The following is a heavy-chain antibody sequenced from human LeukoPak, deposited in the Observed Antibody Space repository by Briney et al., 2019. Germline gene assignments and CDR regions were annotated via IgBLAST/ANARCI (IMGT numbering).Heavy chain of an antibody. CDR3: ARASSGWYGY. CDR1: GFTFSSYA. J-gene: IGHJ4*02. D-gene: IGHD6-19*01. CDR2: ISSNGGST. Sequence: GSLRLSCAASGFTFSSYAMHWVRQAPGKGLEYVSAISSNGGSTYYANSVKGRFTISRDNSKNTLYLQMGSLRVEDMAVYYCARASSGWYGYWGQGTLVTVSS. V-gene: IGHV3-64*01.